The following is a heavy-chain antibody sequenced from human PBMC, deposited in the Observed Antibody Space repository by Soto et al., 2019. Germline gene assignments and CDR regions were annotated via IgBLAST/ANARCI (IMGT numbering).Heavy chain of an antibody. J-gene: IGHJ6*02. CDR2: VSEDSGTM. D-gene: IGHD3-3*01. CDR1: GFIFSNYE. CDR3: ARLYYDYV. V-gene: IGHV3-48*03. Sequence: GGSLRLSRAASGFIFSNYEVDWVRQAPGKGLEWVSYVSEDSGTMHYADSVKGRFTISRDNAKNSLFLQMNSLTDEDTAVYYCARLYYDYVWGQGTTVTVSS.